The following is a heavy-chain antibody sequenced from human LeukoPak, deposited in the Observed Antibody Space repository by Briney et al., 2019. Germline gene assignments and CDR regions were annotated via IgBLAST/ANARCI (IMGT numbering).Heavy chain of an antibody. CDR3: ARSQGTIPDSVPLDI. D-gene: IGHD5/OR15-5a*01. V-gene: IGHV3-21*01. J-gene: IGHJ3*02. CDR2: LSTSSSYI. CDR1: GFTFSSYS. Sequence: TGGSLRLSCAASGFTFSSYSMNWDRQAPGKGLEWVSSLSTSSSYIYYADSLKGRFTISRDNAKNSLYLQMNSLRAEDTAVYYCARSQGTIPDSVPLDIWGQGTMVTVSS.